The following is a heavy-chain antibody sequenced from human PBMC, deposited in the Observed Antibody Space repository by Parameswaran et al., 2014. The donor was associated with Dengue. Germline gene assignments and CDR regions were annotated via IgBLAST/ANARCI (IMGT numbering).Heavy chain of an antibody. CDR2: INAGNGNT. Sequence: WVRQAPGQRLEWMGWINAGNGNTKYSQKFQGRVTITRDTSASTAYMELSSLRSEDTAVYYCARAMGVTFDYWGQGTLVTVSS. J-gene: IGHJ4*02. V-gene: IGHV1-3*01. CDR3: ARAMGVTFDY. D-gene: IGHD2-8*01.